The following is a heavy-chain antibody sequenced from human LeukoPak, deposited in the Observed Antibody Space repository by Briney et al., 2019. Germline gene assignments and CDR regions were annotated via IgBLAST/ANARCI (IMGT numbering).Heavy chain of an antibody. Sequence: QPGRSLKLSCAASGFTFSNSWMHWVRQAPGKGLVWVSRTDPNGITTYADSVKGRFTISRDNAKNTLYLQMNSLRAEDTARYYCARSGGIIDYWGQGTLVTVSS. J-gene: IGHJ4*02. CDR3: ARSGGIIDY. CDR1: GFTFSNSW. CDR2: TDPNGIT. D-gene: IGHD3-10*01. V-gene: IGHV3-74*03.